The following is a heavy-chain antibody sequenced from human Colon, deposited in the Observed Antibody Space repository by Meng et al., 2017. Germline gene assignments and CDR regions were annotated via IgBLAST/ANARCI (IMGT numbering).Heavy chain of an antibody. CDR3: ARGASDYDFDY. Sequence: VQLQESGPGLGRPSETLSLTCTVSGGSASSGSYYWSWIRQPPGKGLEWIGYIYYSGSTNYNPSLKSRVTISVDTSKNQFSLKLSSVTAADTAVYYCARGASDYDFDYWGQGTLVTVSS. CDR1: GGSASSGSYY. CDR2: IYYSGST. D-gene: IGHD3-22*01. V-gene: IGHV4-61*01. J-gene: IGHJ4*02.